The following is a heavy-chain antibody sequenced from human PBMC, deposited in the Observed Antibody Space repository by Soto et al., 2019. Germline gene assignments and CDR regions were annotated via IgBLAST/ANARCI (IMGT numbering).Heavy chain of an antibody. CDR3: ARDSPYDYVWGSYRPNGCFDY. J-gene: IGHJ4*02. D-gene: IGHD3-16*02. CDR2: IIPIFGTA. Sequence: QVQLVQSGAEVQKPGSSVKVSCKASGGTFSSYAISWVRQAPGQGLEWMGGIIPIFGTANYAQKFQGRVTITADESTSTAYMELSSLRSEDTAVYYCARDSPYDYVWGSYRPNGCFDYWGQGTLVTVSS. V-gene: IGHV1-69*01. CDR1: GGTFSSYA.